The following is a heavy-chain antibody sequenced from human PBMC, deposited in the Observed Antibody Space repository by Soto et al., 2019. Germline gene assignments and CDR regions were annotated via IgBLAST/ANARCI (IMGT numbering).Heavy chain of an antibody. CDR2: IDPSDSYT. Sequence: CKGSGYSFTSYWISWVRQMPGKGLEWMGRIDPSDSYTNYSPSFQGHVTISADKSISTAYLQWSSLKASDTAMYYCARYTTRDYDFWSGAKEYYYYYGMDVWGQGTTVTVSS. D-gene: IGHD3-3*01. J-gene: IGHJ6*02. CDR1: GYSFTSYW. CDR3: ARYTTRDYDFWSGAKEYYYYYGMDV. V-gene: IGHV5-10-1*01.